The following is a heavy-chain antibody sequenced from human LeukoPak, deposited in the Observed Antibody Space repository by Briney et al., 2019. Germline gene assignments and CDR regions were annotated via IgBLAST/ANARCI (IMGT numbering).Heavy chain of an antibody. CDR2: IWYDGSNK. J-gene: IGHJ3*02. Sequence: GGSLRLSCAASGFTFSNYDMHWVRQAPGKGLEWVAVIWYDGSNKYYADSVKGRFTISRDNSKNRLYLQMNSLRAEDTAVYYCARDDYGGKLDIWGQGTVVTVSS. CDR1: GFTFSNYD. CDR3: ARDDYGGKLDI. D-gene: IGHD4-23*01. V-gene: IGHV3-33*01.